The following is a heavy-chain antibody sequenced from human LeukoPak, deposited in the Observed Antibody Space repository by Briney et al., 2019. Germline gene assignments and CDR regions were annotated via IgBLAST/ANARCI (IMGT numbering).Heavy chain of an antibody. J-gene: IGHJ4*02. CDR1: GFSVSSCA. V-gene: IGHV3-23*01. CDR3: ARHDGSSFIYYVDH. Sequence: SGGSLRLSCAASGFSVSSCAMSWVRQAPGKGLEWVSRISNSGYNTWYADSVKGRFTISRDNSQNTLYLQMSGLRAEDTALYYCARHDGSSFIYYVDHWGQGALVTVSS. D-gene: IGHD1-1*01. CDR2: ISNSGYNT.